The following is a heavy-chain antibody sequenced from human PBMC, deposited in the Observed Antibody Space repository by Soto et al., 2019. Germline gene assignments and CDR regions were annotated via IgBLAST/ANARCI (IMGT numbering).Heavy chain of an antibody. V-gene: IGHV3-30*18. D-gene: IGHD6-13*01. CDR3: AKDRSSSWYYFEN. CDR2: ISSDGSEK. CDR1: GFTFSADG. Sequence: QVQLVESGGGVVQPGRSLRLSRAASGFTFSADGMHWVRQAPGKGLEWVAVISSDGSEKFYAASVKGRFTISRDNSKDTLYLQMNNLRAEDTAVYYCAKDRSSSWYYFENWGQGTLVTVSS. J-gene: IGHJ4*02.